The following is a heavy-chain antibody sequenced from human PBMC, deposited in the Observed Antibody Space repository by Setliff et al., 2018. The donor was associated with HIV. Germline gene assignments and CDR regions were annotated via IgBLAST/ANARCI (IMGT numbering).Heavy chain of an antibody. CDR3: ARASYPRYCSITTCYEKGWFDP. CDR1: GFDFSGYS. J-gene: IGHJ5*02. V-gene: IGHV3-48*01. D-gene: IGHD2-2*01. Sequence: PGGSLRLSCAASGFDFSGYSMNWVRQAPGKGLEWVSYISSTGPIIYYADSVKARFTISRDNAKNSLYLQMKSLRAEDTAVYYCARASYPRYCSITTCYEKGWFDPWGQGTLVTAPQ. CDR2: ISSTGPII.